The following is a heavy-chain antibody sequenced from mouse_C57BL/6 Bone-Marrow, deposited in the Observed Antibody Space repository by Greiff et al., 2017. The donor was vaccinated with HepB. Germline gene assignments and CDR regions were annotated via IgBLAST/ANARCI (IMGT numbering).Heavy chain of an antibody. CDR1: GYTFTDYE. D-gene: IGHD1-2*01. Sequence: QVQLQQSGAELMRPGASVTLSCKASGYTFTDYEMHWVKQTPVHGLEWIGAIDPETGGTAYNQKFKGKAILTADTSSSTAYMELRSLTSEDSAVYYCTRGRITTAYWYFDVWGTGTTVTVSS. V-gene: IGHV1-15*01. CDR3: TRGRITTAYWYFDV. CDR2: IDPETGGT. J-gene: IGHJ1*03.